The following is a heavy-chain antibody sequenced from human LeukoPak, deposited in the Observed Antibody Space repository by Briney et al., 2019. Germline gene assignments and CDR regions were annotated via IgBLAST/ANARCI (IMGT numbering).Heavy chain of an antibody. D-gene: IGHD2-2*01. Sequence: GGSLRLSCAASGFRFSTSGMHWVRQAPGKGLEWVSFIRFDGSDEDHGDSVKGRFTISRDNSKNTMYLQMNSLRAEDTAVYYCAKEVTYCSSSSCNDAFDVWGRGTMV. CDR2: IRFDGSDE. CDR1: GFRFSTSG. J-gene: IGHJ3*01. V-gene: IGHV3-30*02. CDR3: AKEVTYCSSSSCNDAFDV.